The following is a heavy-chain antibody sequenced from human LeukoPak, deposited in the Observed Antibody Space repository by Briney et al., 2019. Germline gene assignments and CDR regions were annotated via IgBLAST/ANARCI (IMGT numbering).Heavy chain of an antibody. Sequence: PGGSLRLSCAASGFTFSSYGMSWVRQAPGKGLEWVSSISGRGGNTYYADSVKGRFTISRDNSKNTLYLQMNSLRAEDTAVYYCAKDHHIVVVTAILFDYWGQGTLVTASS. CDR1: GFTFSSYG. D-gene: IGHD2-21*02. CDR3: AKDHHIVVVTAILFDY. V-gene: IGHV3-23*01. J-gene: IGHJ4*02. CDR2: ISGRGGNT.